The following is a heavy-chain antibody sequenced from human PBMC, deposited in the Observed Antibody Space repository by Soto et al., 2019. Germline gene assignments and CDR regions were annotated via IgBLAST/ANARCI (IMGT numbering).Heavy chain of an antibody. Sequence: QVQLVESGGGVVQPGRSLRLSCAASGFTFSSYGMHWVRQAPGKGLEWVAVIWYDGSNKYYADSVKGRFTISRDNSKNTLYLQMNSLRAEDTAVYYCARDGKQTGRYYYGMDVWGQGTTVTVSS. CDR1: GFTFSSYG. CDR3: ARDGKQTGRYYYGMDV. CDR2: IWYDGSNK. J-gene: IGHJ6*02. D-gene: IGHD2-15*01. V-gene: IGHV3-33*01.